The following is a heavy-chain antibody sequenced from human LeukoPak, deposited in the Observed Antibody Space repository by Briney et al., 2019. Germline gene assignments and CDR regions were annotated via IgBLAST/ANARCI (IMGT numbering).Heavy chain of an antibody. CDR3: ARALPHRRLMDTTMEQHWFDP. CDR1: GYTFTSYY. CDR2: INPSGGST. Sequence: ASVKVSCKASGYTFTSYYMHWVRQAPGQGLGWMGIINPSGGSTNYAQKFQGRVTMTRDMSTSTVYMELSSLRSDDTAMYYCARALPHRRLMDTTMEQHWFDPWGQGTLVTVSS. J-gene: IGHJ5*02. V-gene: IGHV1-46*01. D-gene: IGHD5-18*01.